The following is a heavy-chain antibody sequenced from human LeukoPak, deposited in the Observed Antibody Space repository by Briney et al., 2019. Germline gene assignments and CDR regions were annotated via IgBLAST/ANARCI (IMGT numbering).Heavy chain of an antibody. V-gene: IGHV3-53*01. D-gene: IGHD3-10*01. CDR1: EFTVSSNY. CDR2: IYRDGST. J-gene: IGHJ4*02. Sequence: GASLRLSCAAAEFTVSSNYMSWVRQAPGKGLEWVAVIYRDGSTYYADSVKGRFTISRDNSKNTMYLQMNSLGAEDTAVYYCATSPSYYGSAHYFDHWGQGTPVTVSS. CDR3: ATSPSYYGSAHYFDH.